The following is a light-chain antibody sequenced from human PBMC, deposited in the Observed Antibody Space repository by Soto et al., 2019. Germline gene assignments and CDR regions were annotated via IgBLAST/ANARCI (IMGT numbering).Light chain of an antibody. Sequence: EIVMTQSPGTLSLSPGERATLSCKASEYVSTGYLAWYQQKPGQAPRLLLSGATSRATGIPDRFSGSGSGTDVTLTVSRLEPEDSAVYYCQQYRSPPFTFGQGTKLEIK. J-gene: IGKJ2*01. V-gene: IGKV3-20*01. CDR1: EYVSTGY. CDR2: GAT. CDR3: QQYRSPPFT.